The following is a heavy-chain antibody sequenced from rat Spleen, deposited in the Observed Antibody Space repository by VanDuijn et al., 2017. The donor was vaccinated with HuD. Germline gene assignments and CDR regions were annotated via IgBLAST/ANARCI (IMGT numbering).Heavy chain of an antibody. CDR1: GFTFSDYN. CDR3: AREAGVPFHYFDF. Sequence: EVQLVESGGGLVQPGRSLKLSCAASGFTFSDYNMAWVRQAPKKGLEWVATISYDGRSTYYRDSVKGRFTISRDNAESTLFLQMDSLGSEDTATYYCAREAGVPFHYFDFWGQGVMVTLSS. J-gene: IGHJ2*01. D-gene: IGHD1-4*01. V-gene: IGHV5-7*01. CDR2: ISYDGRST.